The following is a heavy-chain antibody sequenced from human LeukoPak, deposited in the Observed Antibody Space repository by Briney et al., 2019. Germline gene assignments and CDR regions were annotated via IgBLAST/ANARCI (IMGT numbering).Heavy chain of an antibody. CDR3: ARVYYCSSTSCYPYYFDY. CDR1: GYSFTSYW. V-gene: IGHV5-51*01. D-gene: IGHD2-2*01. CDR2: IYPGDSDT. Sequence: GESLKISCKGSGYSFTSYWIGWVRQMPGKGLEWMGIIYPGDSDTRYSPSFQGQVTISADKSISTAYLQWSSLKASDTAMYYCARVYYCSSTSCYPYYFDYWGQGTLVTVFS. J-gene: IGHJ4*02.